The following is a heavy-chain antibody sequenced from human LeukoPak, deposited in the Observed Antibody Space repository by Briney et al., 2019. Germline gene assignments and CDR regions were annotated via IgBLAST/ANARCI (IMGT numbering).Heavy chain of an antibody. V-gene: IGHV1-46*01. D-gene: IGHD4-17*01. Sequence: ASVKVSCKASGYTFTSYYVHWVRQAPGQGLEWMGIINPSGGSTSYAQKFQGRVTLTRDTSTSTVYMELSSLRSEDTAVYYCARDQTYGDYGGIPDYWGQGTLVTVSS. CDR3: ARDQTYGDYGGIPDY. CDR1: GYTFTSYY. CDR2: INPSGGST. J-gene: IGHJ4*02.